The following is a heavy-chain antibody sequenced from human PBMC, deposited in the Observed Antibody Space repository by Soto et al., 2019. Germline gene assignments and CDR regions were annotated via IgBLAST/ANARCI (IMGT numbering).Heavy chain of an antibody. D-gene: IGHD6-6*01. CDR1: GGSISSYY. V-gene: IGHV4-59*01. Sequence: SETLSLTCTVSGGSISSYYWSWIRQPPGKGLEWIGYIYYSGSTNYNPSLKSRVTISIDTSKTQFSLKLSSVNAADSAVYYCARSDETARPFSATDYYFDYWGQGTLVTVSS. CDR3: ARSDETARPFSATDYYFDY. CDR2: IYYSGST. J-gene: IGHJ4*02.